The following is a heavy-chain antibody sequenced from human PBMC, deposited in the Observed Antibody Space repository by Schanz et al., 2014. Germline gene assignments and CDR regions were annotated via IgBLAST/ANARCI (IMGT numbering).Heavy chain of an antibody. V-gene: IGHV3-33*08. CDR2: IWYDGSNE. J-gene: IGHJ4*02. Sequence: VQLLESGGGLVQPGGSLRLSCAASGFTFSIYGMSWVRQSPGKGLEWVALIWYDGSNEYYADSVKGRFTISRDNPKKTLYLQMKSLRAEDTAVYYCARGGLWSAHDYWGQGTLVTVSS. CDR1: GFTFSIYG. D-gene: IGHD2-21*01. CDR3: ARGGLWSAHDY.